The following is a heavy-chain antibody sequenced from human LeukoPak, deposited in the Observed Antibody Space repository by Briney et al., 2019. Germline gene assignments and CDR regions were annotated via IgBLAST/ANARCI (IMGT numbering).Heavy chain of an antibody. V-gene: IGHV3-7*01. D-gene: IGHD6-13*01. CDR3: ARDHHSPRLSSSWYTGYYMDV. Sequence: GGSLRLSCAASGFTFSSYAMSWVRQAPGKGLEWVANIKQDGSEKYYVDSVKGRFTISRDNAKNSLYLQMNSLRAEDTAVYYCARDHHSPRLSSSWYTGYYMDVWGKGTTVTVSS. CDR2: IKQDGSEK. J-gene: IGHJ6*03. CDR1: GFTFSSYA.